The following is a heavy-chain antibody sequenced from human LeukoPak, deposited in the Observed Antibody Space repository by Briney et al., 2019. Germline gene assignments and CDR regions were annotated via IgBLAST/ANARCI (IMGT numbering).Heavy chain of an antibody. CDR1: GLSFSSYW. Sequence: GGSLRLSCAASGLSFSSYWMTWVRQAPGKGLEWVANIKGDGSAKSYVDSVKGRFTISRDNAKNSLYLQMNSLRVEDTAVYYCARDYDYFSGHNLDAYDIWGQGTTVIVSS. J-gene: IGHJ3*02. CDR3: ARDYDYFSGHNLDAYDI. V-gene: IGHV3-7*01. CDR2: IKGDGSAK. D-gene: IGHD2-15*01.